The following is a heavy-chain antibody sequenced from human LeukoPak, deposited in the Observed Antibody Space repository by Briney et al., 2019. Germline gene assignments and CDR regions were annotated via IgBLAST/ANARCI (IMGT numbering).Heavy chain of an antibody. CDR3: ATKLELRPGNRAFDI. CDR1: GGSISSGSYY. D-gene: IGHD1-7*01. Sequence: SQTLSLTCTVSGGSISSGSYYWSWIRQPAGKGLEWIGRIYTSGSTNYNPSLKSRVTISVDTSKNQFSLKLSSVTAADTAVYYCATKLELRPGNRAFDIWGQGTMVTVSS. J-gene: IGHJ3*02. CDR2: IYTSGST. V-gene: IGHV4-61*02.